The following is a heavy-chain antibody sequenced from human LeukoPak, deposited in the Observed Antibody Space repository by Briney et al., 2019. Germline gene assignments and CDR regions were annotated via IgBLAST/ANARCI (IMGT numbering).Heavy chain of an antibody. CDR3: ARGAGYYYGSGSYSRGGHGDAFDI. CDR2: INSDGSST. V-gene: IGHV3-74*01. CDR1: GFTFSSYW. D-gene: IGHD3-10*01. J-gene: IGHJ3*02. Sequence: HPGGSLRLSCAASGFTFSSYWMHWVRQAPGKGLVWVSRINSDGSSTSYADSVKGRFTISRDNAKNTLYLQMNSLRAEDTAVYYCARGAGYYYGSGSYSRGGHGDAFDIWGQGSMVTVSS.